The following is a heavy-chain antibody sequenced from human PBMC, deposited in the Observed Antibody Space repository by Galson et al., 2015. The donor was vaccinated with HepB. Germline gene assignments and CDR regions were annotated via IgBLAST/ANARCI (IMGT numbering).Heavy chain of an antibody. V-gene: IGHV3-30*18. CDR1: GFTFSSYG. J-gene: IGHJ5*02. CDR2: ISYDGSNK. CDR3: ANGQLVQLAEWFDP. D-gene: IGHD6-6*01. Sequence: SLRLSCAASGFTFSSYGMHWVRQAPGKGLEWVAVISYDGSNKYYADSVKGRFTISRDNSKNTLYLQMNSLRAEDTAVYYCANGQLVQLAEWFDPWGQGTLVTVSS.